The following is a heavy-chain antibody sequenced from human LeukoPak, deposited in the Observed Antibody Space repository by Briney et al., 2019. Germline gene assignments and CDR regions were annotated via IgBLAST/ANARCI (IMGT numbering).Heavy chain of an antibody. CDR2: IYYSGNT. J-gene: IGHJ6*03. CDR3: ARAIRYFGYYYYYMDV. V-gene: IGHV4-39*07. D-gene: IGHD3-9*01. Sequence: SETLSLTCTVSGGSISSSSYYWGWIRQPPGKGPEWIGSIYYSGNTYYNPSLKSRVTISVDTSKNQFSLKLSSVTAADTAVYYCARAIRYFGYYYYYMDVWGKGTTVTISS. CDR1: GGSISSSSYY.